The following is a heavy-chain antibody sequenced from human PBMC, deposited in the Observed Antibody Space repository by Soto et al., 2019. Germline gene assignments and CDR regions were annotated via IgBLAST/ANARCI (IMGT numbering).Heavy chain of an antibody. D-gene: IGHD2-2*01. Sequence: SETLSLTCTVSGGSISSSSYYWGWIRQPPGKGLEWIGSIYYSGSTYYNPSLKSRVTISVDTSKNQFSLKLSSVTAADTAVYYCARTIVLVPAAMKDYYYGMDVWGQGTTVTVS. CDR1: GGSISSSSYY. V-gene: IGHV4-39*01. CDR2: IYYSGST. J-gene: IGHJ6*02. CDR3: ARTIVLVPAAMKDYYYGMDV.